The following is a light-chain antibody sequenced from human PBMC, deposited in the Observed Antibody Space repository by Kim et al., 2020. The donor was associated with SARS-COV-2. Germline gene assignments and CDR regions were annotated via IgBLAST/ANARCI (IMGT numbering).Light chain of an antibody. V-gene: IGKV3-15*01. CDR3: QQYNNWPPKT. Sequence: APGESATPICRASKSVSSNFAWYKQQPGRAPRLLIYGASTRVTGIPATFSGSGSGTEFTLTISSLQSQDFAVYYCQQYNNWPPKTFGQGTKVDIK. J-gene: IGKJ1*01. CDR2: GAS. CDR1: KSVSSN.